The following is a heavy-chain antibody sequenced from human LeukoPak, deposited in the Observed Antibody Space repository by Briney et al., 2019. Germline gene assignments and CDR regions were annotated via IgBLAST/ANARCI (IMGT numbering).Heavy chain of an antibody. V-gene: IGHV3-30*02. J-gene: IGHJ4*02. CDR2: IRYDGSNK. D-gene: IGHD2-2*02. CDR1: GFTFSSYG. CDR3: AKDRDIVVVPAAIEGPFFFDY. Sequence: PGGSLRLSCAASGFTFSSYGMHWVRQAPGKGLEWVAFIRYDGSNKYYADSVKGRFTISRDNSKNTLYLQMNSLRAEDTAVYYCAKDRDIVVVPAAIEGPFFFDYWGQGTLVTVSS.